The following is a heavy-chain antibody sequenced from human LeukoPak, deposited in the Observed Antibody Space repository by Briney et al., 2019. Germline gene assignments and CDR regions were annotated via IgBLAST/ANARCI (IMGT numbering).Heavy chain of an antibody. D-gene: IGHD3-22*01. J-gene: IGHJ5*02. Sequence: SVKVSCKASVGTFSSYAISWVRQAPGQGLEWMGRIIPILGIANYAQKFQGRVTITADKSTSTAHMELSSLRSEDTAVYYCARESSGERPYTWGQGTLVTVSS. CDR3: ARESSGERPYT. V-gene: IGHV1-69*04. CDR1: VGTFSSYA. CDR2: IIPILGIA.